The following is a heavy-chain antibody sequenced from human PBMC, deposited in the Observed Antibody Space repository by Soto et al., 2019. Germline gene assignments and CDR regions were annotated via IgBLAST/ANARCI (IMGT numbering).Heavy chain of an antibody. CDR3: ARGRFNWNYLKWFDP. V-gene: IGHV4-34*01. CDR1: GGSFSGYY. D-gene: IGHD1-7*01. CDR2: INHSGST. Sequence: PSETLSLTCAVYGGSFSGYYWSWIRQPPGKGLEWIGEINHSGSTNYNPSLKSRVTISVDTSKNQFSLKLSSVTAADTAVYYCARGRFNWNYLKWFDPWGQGXLVTVYS. J-gene: IGHJ5*02.